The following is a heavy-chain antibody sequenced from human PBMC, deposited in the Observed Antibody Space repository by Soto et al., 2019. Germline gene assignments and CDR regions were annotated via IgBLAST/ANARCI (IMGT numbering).Heavy chain of an antibody. Sequence: GGSLRLSCAASGFTFSSYSMNWVRQAPGKGLVWVSRINSDGSSTSYADSVKGRFTISRDNAKNTLYLQMNSLRAEDTAVYYCARDFVVYGMDVWGQGTTVTVSS. CDR3: ARDFVVYGMDV. CDR1: GFTFSSYS. CDR2: INSDGSST. J-gene: IGHJ6*02. V-gene: IGHV3-74*01.